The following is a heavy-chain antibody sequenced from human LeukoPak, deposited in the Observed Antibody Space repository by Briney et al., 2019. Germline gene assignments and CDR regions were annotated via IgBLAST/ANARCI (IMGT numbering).Heavy chain of an antibody. CDR1: GFTVSSYA. CDR2: ISGSGDNT. J-gene: IGHJ4*02. CDR3: AKGSYYDSSGTYYFDY. D-gene: IGHD3-22*01. Sequence: GGSLRLSCAGSGFTVSSYAMSWVRQAPGKGLEWVSAISGSGDNTYYADSVKGRFTISRDNSKNTLYLQMNSLRAEDTALYYCAKGSYYDSSGTYYFDYWGQGTLVTVSS. V-gene: IGHV3-23*01.